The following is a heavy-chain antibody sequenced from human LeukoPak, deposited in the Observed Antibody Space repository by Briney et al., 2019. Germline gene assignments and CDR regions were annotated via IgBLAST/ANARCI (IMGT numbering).Heavy chain of an antibody. CDR3: ARGGGSSSWDYFDY. D-gene: IGHD6-13*01. CDR2: IYYSGST. V-gene: IGHV4-39*01. Sequence: SETLSLTCTVSGGSISSSGYYWGWIRQPPGTGLEWIGSIYYSGSTYYNPSLKSRVTISVDTSKNQFSLKLSSVTAADTAVYYCARGGGSSSWDYFDYWGQGTLVTVSS. J-gene: IGHJ4*02. CDR1: GGSISSSGYY.